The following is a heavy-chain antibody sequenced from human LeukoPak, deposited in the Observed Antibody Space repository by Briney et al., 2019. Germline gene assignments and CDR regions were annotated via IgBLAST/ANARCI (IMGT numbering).Heavy chain of an antibody. CDR2: IYYSGST. D-gene: IGHD3-22*01. J-gene: IGHJ6*03. CDR1: GGSTSSYY. CDR3: ARGFYDSSGYYYRRYYYYYMDV. V-gene: IGHV4-59*01. Sequence: SETLSLTCTVSGGSTSSYYWSWIRQPPGKGLEWIGYIYYSGSTNYNPPLKSRVTISVDTSKNQFSLKLSSVTAADTAVYYCARGFYDSSGYYYRRYYYYYMDVWGKGTTVTVSS.